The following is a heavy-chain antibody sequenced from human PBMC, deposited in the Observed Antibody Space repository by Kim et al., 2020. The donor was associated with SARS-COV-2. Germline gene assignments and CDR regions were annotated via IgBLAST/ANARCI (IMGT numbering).Heavy chain of an antibody. Sequence: FDQKFQGRVTMTTDRSTNTAYMELRNLESDDTAVYYCARTPHDSSGYSDYWGQGTLVTVSS. J-gene: IGHJ4*02. CDR3: ARTPHDSSGYSDY. V-gene: IGHV1-18*01. D-gene: IGHD3-22*01.